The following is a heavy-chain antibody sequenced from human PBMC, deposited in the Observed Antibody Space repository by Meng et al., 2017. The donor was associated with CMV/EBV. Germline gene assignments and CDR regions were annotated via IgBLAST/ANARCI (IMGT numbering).Heavy chain of an antibody. J-gene: IGHJ3*02. CDR2: ISGSGGST. CDR1: GFTFSSYA. V-gene: IGHV3-23*01. CDR3: AKPAGVVPAAMLEILGI. Sequence: GESLKISCAASGFTFSSYAMSWVRQAPGKGLEWVSAISGSGGSTYYADSVKGRFTISRDNSKNTLYLQMNSLRAEDTAVYYCAKPAGVVPAAMLEILGIWGQGTMVTVSS. D-gene: IGHD2-2*01.